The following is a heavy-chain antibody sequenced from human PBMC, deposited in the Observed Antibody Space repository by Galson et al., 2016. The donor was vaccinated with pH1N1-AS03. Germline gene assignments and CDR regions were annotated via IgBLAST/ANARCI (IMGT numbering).Heavy chain of an antibody. CDR1: GASVSHYASY. J-gene: IGHJ5*02. CDR2: VSARGTT. V-gene: IGHV4-39*07. D-gene: IGHD2-15*01. Sequence: ETLSLTCSVSGASVSHYASYWGWIRQAPGKGLEWIATVSARGTTYHNPSLDSRLTISLGTSKNHFSLTLTSVTAADTAMYYCARDRRDCSGGSCSQDGWFDPWGQGTLVVVSS. CDR3: ARDRRDCSGGSCSQDGWFDP.